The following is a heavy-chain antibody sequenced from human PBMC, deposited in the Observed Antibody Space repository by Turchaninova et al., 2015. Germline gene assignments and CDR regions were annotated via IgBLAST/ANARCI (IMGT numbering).Heavy chain of an antibody. Sequence: ELQLVVSGGGLVQSGRYLRLSCYGSGLAFGEYCISGFRQDPVKGLEWLVVIRAKVDGGTTEYAASVIGRFTISRDESKSIAYLQMNSLKTEDAAVYFCGLEKRHTALTYWGQGTLVTVSS. V-gene: IGHV3-49*03. D-gene: IGHD5-18*01. CDR2: IRAKVDGGTT. CDR1: GLAFGEYC. J-gene: IGHJ4*02. CDR3: GLEKRHTALTY.